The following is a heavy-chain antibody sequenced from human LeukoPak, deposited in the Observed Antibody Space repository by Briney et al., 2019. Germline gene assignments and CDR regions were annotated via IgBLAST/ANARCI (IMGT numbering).Heavy chain of an antibody. CDR2: ISYDGSNK. CDR1: GFTFSSYG. Sequence: GGSLRLSCAASGFTFSSYGMHWVRQAPAKGLEWVAVISYDGSNKYYADSVKGRFTISRDNSKNTLYLQMNSLRAEDTAVYYCAKDRNDYVWGSYRLRSFDYWGQGTLVTVSS. V-gene: IGHV3-30*18. CDR3: AKDRNDYVWGSYRLRSFDY. D-gene: IGHD3-16*02. J-gene: IGHJ4*02.